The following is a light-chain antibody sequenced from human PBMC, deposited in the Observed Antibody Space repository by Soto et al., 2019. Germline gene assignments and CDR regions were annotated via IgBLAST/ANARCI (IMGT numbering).Light chain of an antibody. Sequence: DIQMTQSPSTLSASVGDRVTITCRASQSISSWLAWYQQKPGKAPKLLIYDASNLESGVPSRFSGSGSGTEFTLTISSLQPDDFATYYCQQYNTYSGYTFGQGT. CDR1: QSISSW. CDR2: DAS. J-gene: IGKJ2*01. V-gene: IGKV1-5*01. CDR3: QQYNTYSGYT.